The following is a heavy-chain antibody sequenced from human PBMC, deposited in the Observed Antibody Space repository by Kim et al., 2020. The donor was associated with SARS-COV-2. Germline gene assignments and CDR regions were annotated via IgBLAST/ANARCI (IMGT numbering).Heavy chain of an antibody. CDR3: PRLHQALDY. J-gene: IGHJ4*02. CDR2: SGPI. V-gene: IGHV4-61*07. D-gene: IGHD2-2*01. Sequence: SGPINYNPSLKSRVTMSVDTSKNQFSLKLTSVTPADTAVYYCPRLHQALDYWGQGALVTVSS.